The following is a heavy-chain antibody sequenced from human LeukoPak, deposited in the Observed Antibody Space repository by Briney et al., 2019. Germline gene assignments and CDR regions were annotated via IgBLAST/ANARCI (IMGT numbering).Heavy chain of an antibody. J-gene: IGHJ6*04. CDR3: AELGITMIGGV. CDR2: ISSSGSTI. Sequence: GGSLRLSCAASGFTFSRYEMNWVRQAPGKGREGVSYISSSGSTIDYADSVKGRFTISRDNAKNSLYLQMNSLRAEDTAVYYCAELGITMIGGVWGKGTTVTISS. CDR1: GFTFSRYE. V-gene: IGHV3-48*03. D-gene: IGHD3-10*02.